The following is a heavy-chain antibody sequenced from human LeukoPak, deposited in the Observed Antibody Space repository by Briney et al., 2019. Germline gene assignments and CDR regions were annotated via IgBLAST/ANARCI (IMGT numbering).Heavy chain of an antibody. CDR1: GYTFTDYY. D-gene: IGHD3-3*01. V-gene: IGHV1-18*04. CDR2: ISAYNGNT. Sequence: ASVKVSCKASGYTFTDYYMHWVRQAPGQGLEWMGWISAYNGNTNYAQKLQGRVTMTTDTSTSTAYMELRSLRSDDTAVYYCARDSNLEWLSTTSDFDYWGQGTLVTVSS. CDR3: ARDSNLEWLSTTSDFDY. J-gene: IGHJ4*02.